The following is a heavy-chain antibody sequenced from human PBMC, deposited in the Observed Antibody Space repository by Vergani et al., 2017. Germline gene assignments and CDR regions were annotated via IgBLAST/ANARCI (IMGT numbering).Heavy chain of an antibody. CDR2: ISARYPST. CDR1: GFTFSACP. J-gene: IGHJ6*03. CDR3: ARAAGYCSSTSCPPTLRHSYYYMDV. Sequence: EVQLLQSGGGVIQPGGSVRLSCAASGFTFSACPMTWVRQAPGKGLEWVSAISARYPSTYYADSVKGRFTISRDNSKNMLYLQMKSLRAEDTAVYYCARAAGYCSSTSCPPTLRHSYYYMDVWGKGTTVTVSS. D-gene: IGHD2-2*01. V-gene: IGHV3-23*01.